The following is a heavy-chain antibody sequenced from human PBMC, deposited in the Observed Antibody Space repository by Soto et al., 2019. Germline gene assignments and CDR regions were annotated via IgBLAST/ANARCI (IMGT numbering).Heavy chain of an antibody. Sequence: QVQLQESGPGLVKPSETLSLTCTVSGGSISSYYWSWIRQPPGRGLEWIGYIYHSGSTNYNPTPKGQVTISVDTSKNQCSLRLTSGTDADTAVYYCARSRTTVTPSGFQHWGQGTLVTVSS. CDR1: GGSISSYY. CDR3: ARSRTTVTPSGFQH. CDR2: IYHSGST. J-gene: IGHJ1*01. V-gene: IGHV4-59*01. D-gene: IGHD4-17*01.